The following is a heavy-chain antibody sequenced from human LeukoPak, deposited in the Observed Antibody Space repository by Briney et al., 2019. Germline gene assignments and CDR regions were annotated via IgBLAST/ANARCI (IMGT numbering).Heavy chain of an antibody. D-gene: IGHD3-9*01. CDR3: ARVGDGLRYFDWSYYFDY. Sequence: ASETLSLTCAVYGGSFSGYYWSWIRQPPGKGLGWIGEINHSGSTNYNPSLKSRVTISVDTSKNQFSLKLSSVTAADTAVYYCARVGDGLRYFDWSYYFDYWGQGTLVTVSS. CDR1: GGSFSGYY. J-gene: IGHJ4*02. V-gene: IGHV4-34*01. CDR2: INHSGST.